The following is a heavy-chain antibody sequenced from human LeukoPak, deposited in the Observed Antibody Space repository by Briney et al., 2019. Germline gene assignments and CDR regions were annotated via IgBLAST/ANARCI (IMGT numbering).Heavy chain of an antibody. V-gene: IGHV3-7*05. J-gene: IGHJ6*02. CDR3: AGGTGMDV. D-gene: IGHD1-1*01. CDR2: IKEDGSER. Sequence: GGSLRLSCAASGVTFSSYWMNWVRQAPGKGLEWVANIKEDGSERYYVDFAKGRFSISRDNAKNSVYLQMNSLGADDTAVYYCAGGTGMDVWGQGTPVTVSS. CDR1: GVTFSSYW.